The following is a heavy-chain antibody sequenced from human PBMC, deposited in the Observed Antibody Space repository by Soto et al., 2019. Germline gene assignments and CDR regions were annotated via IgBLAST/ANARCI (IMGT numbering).Heavy chain of an antibody. D-gene: IGHD2-2*02. CDR1: GFTFSSYW. CDR2: IKQDGSEK. Sequence: GGSLRLSCAASGFTFSSYWMSWVRQAPGEGLEWVANIKQDGSEKYYVDSVKGRFTISRDNAKNSLYLQMNSLRAEDTAVYYCARDDVVPAAISLLWYYYGMDVWGQGTTVTVPS. V-gene: IGHV3-7*01. CDR3: ARDDVVPAAISLLWYYYGMDV. J-gene: IGHJ6*02.